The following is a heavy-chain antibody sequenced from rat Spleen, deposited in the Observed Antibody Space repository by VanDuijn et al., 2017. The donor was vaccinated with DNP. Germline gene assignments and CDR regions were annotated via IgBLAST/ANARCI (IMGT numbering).Heavy chain of an antibody. CDR2: INNAGST. CDR1: GYSITSNHK. D-gene: IGHD4-4*01. V-gene: IGHV3-3*01. J-gene: IGHJ2*01. CDR3: AIHLGVFDY. Sequence: EVQLQESGPGLVKPSQSLSLTCSVTGYSITSNHKWSWIRKFPGNELEWMGYINNAGSTKYNPALKSRFSITRDTSKNQFFLQVNSVRDEDTATYYCAIHLGVFDYWGQGVMVIVSS.